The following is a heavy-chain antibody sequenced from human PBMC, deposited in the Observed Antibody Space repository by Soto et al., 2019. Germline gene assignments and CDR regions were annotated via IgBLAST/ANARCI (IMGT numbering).Heavy chain of an antibody. V-gene: IGHV3-23*01. Sequence: EVQLLESGGGLVQPGGSLRLSCAASGFTFSSYAMSWVRQAPEKGLEWVSAIIGSGGRTYYADSVKGRFTISRDNSKNTLYLQMNSLRVEDTAVYYCAKDRIMGSTTFWGMDVWGQGTTVTVSS. J-gene: IGHJ6*02. D-gene: IGHD3-16*01. CDR2: IIGSGGRT. CDR3: AKDRIMGSTTFWGMDV. CDR1: GFTFSSYA.